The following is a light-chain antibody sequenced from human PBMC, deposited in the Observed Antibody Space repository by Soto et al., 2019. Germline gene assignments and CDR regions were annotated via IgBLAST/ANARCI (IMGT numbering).Light chain of an antibody. J-gene: IGKJ1*01. V-gene: IGKV1-5*01. CDR1: QSISSW. CDR2: TAS. Sequence: DMQMTQSPSTLSASVGDRVTITCRASQSISSWLAWYQQKPGKAPRLLIYTASTLESGVPSRFSASGSGTEFTLTISSLHPDDFATYYCQEYNNYWTFGQGTKVDIK. CDR3: QEYNNYWT.